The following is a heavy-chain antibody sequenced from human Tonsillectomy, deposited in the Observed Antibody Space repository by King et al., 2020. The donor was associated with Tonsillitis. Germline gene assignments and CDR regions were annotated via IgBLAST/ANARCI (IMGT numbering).Heavy chain of an antibody. CDR3: ARRGFYDSSGYSVAAEYFQH. Sequence: VQLVESGGGLVKPGGSLRLSCAASGFTFSDYYMSWIRQAPGKGLEWVSYISSSSSIIYYADSVKGRFTISRDNAKNSLYLQMSSLRAEDTAVYYCARRGFYDSSGYSVAAEYFQHWGQGTLVTVSS. CDR2: ISSSSSII. D-gene: IGHD3-22*01. CDR1: GFTFSDYY. J-gene: IGHJ1*01. V-gene: IGHV3-11*01.